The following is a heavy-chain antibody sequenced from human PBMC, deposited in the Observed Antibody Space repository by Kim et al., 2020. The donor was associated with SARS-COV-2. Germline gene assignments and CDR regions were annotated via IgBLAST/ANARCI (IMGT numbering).Heavy chain of an antibody. D-gene: IGHD3-22*01. V-gene: IGHV1-18*01. J-gene: IGHJ6*02. CDR3: ARGDASGWFGMDV. Sequence: NYAHNLQSRVTMTTDTSTSTAYMELRSLRSDDTAVYFCARGDASGWFGMDVWGQGTTVTVSS.